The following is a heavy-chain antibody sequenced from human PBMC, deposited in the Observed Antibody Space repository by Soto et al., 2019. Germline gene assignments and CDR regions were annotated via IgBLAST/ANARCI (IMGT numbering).Heavy chain of an antibody. J-gene: IGHJ4*02. D-gene: IGHD3-22*01. CDR2: IYYSGST. CDR1: GCSISSYY. Sequence: SETLSLTCTVSGCSISSYYWSWIRQPPGKGLEWIGYIYYSGSTNYNPSLKSRVTISVDTSKNQFSLKLSSVTAADTAVYYCARGYYYDSSGYSDYWGQGTLVTVSS. V-gene: IGHV4-59*01. CDR3: ARGYYYDSSGYSDY.